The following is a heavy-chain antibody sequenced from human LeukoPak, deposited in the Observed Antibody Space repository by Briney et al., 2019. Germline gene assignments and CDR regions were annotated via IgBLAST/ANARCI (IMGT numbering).Heavy chain of an antibody. CDR1: GFSFSTYG. J-gene: IGHJ4*02. D-gene: IGHD3-16*01. CDR3: VGDTPPGGDYYLDY. CDR2: IWNAGANT. Sequence: GGSLRLSCAASGFSFSTYGMHWVRQAPGKGLEWVALIWNAGANTYYADSVKGRLTISRGNSKNTLYLQMNSLRAEDTAVYYCVGDTPPGGDYYLDYWGQGTLVIVSS. V-gene: IGHV3-33*01.